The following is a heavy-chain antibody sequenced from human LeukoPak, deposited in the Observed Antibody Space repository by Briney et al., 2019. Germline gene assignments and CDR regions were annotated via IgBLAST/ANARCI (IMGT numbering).Heavy chain of an antibody. CDR3: AKVPTKYVADGIFWFDP. CDR1: GYTFTSYG. CDR2: ISAYNGNT. D-gene: IGHD2-15*01. J-gene: IGHJ5*02. Sequence: ASVKVSCKASGYTFTSYGISWVRQAPGQGLEWMGWISAYNGNTNYAQKLQGRVTMTTDTSTSTAYMELRSLRSDDTAVYYCAKVPTKYVADGIFWFDPWGQGTLVTVSS. V-gene: IGHV1-18*01.